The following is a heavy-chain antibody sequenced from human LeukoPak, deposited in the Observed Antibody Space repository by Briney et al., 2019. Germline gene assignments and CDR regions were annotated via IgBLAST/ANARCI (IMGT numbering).Heavy chain of an antibody. D-gene: IGHD3-22*01. J-gene: IGHJ4*02. CDR3: ARARWITMIGEYYFDY. Sequence: SGTLALTCTVSGGSISSSSYYWGWTRQPPGKGLEWIGSIYYSGSTYYNPSLKSRVTISVDTSKNQFSLKLSSVTAADTAVYYCARARWITMIGEYYFDYWGQGTLVTVSS. CDR2: IYYSGST. V-gene: IGHV4-39*01. CDR1: GGSISSSSYY.